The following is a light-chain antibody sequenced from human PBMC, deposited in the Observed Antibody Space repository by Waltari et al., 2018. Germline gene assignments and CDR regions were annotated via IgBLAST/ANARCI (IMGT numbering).Light chain of an antibody. J-gene: IGLJ1*01. V-gene: IGLV2-14*03. CDR1: SSDVGDYHY. CDR3: SSYTRTTIGLYV. Sequence: QSALTQPASVSGSPGQSITISCTGTSSDVGDYHYVSWYQQDPGKAPKLLIYDVSNRPSGVSNRFSGSKSGNTASLTISGLQAEDEADYYCSSYTRTTIGLYVFGTGTKVTVL. CDR2: DVS.